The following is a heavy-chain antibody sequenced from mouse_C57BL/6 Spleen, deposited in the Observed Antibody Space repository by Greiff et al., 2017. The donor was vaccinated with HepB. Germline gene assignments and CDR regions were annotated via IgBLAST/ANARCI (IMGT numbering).Heavy chain of an antibody. D-gene: IGHD1-1*01. CDR2: IYPGSGST. V-gene: IGHV1-55*01. CDR3: ARVPNYYGSSSAMDY. J-gene: IGHJ4*01. CDR1: GYTFTSYW. Sequence: VQLQQPGAELVKPGASVKMSCKASGYTFTSYWITWVKQRPGQGLEWIGDIYPGSGSTNYNEKFKSKATLTVDTSSSTAYMQLSSLTSEDSAVYYCARVPNYYGSSSAMDYWGQGTSVTVSS.